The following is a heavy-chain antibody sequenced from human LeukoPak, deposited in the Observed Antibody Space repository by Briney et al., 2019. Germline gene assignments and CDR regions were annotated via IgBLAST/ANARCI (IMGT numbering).Heavy chain of an antibody. J-gene: IGHJ5*02. CDR3: AKSKEKGYCSSTSCTPWGNWFDP. D-gene: IGHD2-2*01. CDR2: IYSGGST. CDR1: GFTVSSNY. V-gene: IGHV3-66*01. Sequence: GGPLRLSCAASGFTVSSNYMSWVRQAPGKGLEWVSVIYSGGSTYYADSVKGRFTISRDNSKNTLYLQMNSLRAEDTAVYYCAKSKEKGYCSSTSCTPWGNWFDPWGQGTLVTVSS.